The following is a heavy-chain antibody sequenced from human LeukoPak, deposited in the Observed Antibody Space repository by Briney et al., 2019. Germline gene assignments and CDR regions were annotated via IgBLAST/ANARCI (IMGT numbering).Heavy chain of an antibody. CDR3: ASGWVGTMIYNWFDP. D-gene: IGHD3-22*01. Sequence: SETLSLTCTVSGGFVSSGSYYWSWIRQPPGKGLEWIGSIYYSGSTYYNPSLKSRVTISVDTSKNQFSLKLSSVTAADTAVYYCASGWVGTMIYNWFDPWGQGTLVTVSS. CDR2: IYYSGST. J-gene: IGHJ5*02. CDR1: GGFVSSGSYY. V-gene: IGHV4-39*01.